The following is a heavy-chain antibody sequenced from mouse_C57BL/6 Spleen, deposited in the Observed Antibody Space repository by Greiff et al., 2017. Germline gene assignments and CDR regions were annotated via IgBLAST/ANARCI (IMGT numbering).Heavy chain of an antibody. CDR2: IHPNSGST. D-gene: IGHD2-3*01. CDR1: GYTFTSYW. Sequence: QVQLKQPGAELVKPGASVNLSCKASGYTFTSYWMHWVKQRPGQGLEWIGMIHPNSGSTNYNEKFKRKATLTVDKSSSTAYMQLSSLTTEDSAVYYCARWFYDGYFYAMDYWGQGTSVTVSS. V-gene: IGHV1-64*01. CDR3: ARWFYDGYFYAMDY. J-gene: IGHJ4*01.